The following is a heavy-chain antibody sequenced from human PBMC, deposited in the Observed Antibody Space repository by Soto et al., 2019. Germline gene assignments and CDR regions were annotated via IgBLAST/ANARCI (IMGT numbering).Heavy chain of an antibody. J-gene: IGHJ3*01. CDR2: IYWDGDK. V-gene: IGHV2-5*02. D-gene: IGHD6-13*01. CDR3: ARSRYTGSWYRGSNYAFDV. Sequence: QITLKESGRTLVKPTQTLTLTCTFSGFSLDTSGLGVGWIRQPPVKALECLAFIYWDGDKRYSPSLKRRITITKDTSKNRVVLTMTNLYPDDTATYYCARSRYTGSWYRGSNYAFDVWGQGTMFTVSS. CDR1: GFSLDTSGLG.